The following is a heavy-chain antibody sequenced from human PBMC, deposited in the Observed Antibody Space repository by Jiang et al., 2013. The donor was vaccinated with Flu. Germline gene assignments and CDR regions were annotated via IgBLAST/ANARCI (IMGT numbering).Heavy chain of an antibody. CDR1: GYTFTGYY. V-gene: IGHV1-2*02. CDR3: ARDVWYYYDSSGPNAFDI. Sequence: KKPGASVKVSCKASGYTFTGYYMHWVRQAPGQGLEWMGWINPNSGGTNYAQKFQGRVTMTRDTSISTAYMELSRLRSDDTAVYYCARDVWYYYDSSGPNAFDIWGQGTMVTVSS. J-gene: IGHJ3*02. CDR2: INPNSGGT. D-gene: IGHD3-22*01.